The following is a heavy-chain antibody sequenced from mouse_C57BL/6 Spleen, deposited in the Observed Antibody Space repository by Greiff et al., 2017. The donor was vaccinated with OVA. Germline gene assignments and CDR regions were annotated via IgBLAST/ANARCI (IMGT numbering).Heavy chain of an antibody. Sequence: EVQLVESGGGLVQPGGSLKLSCAASGFTFSDYYMYWVRQTPEKRLEWVAYISNGGGSTYYPDTVKGRFPISRDNAKNTLYLQMSRLKSEDTAMYYCARHDDDGSSYEWYFDVWGTGTTVTVSS. CDR2: ISNGGGST. D-gene: IGHD1-1*01. J-gene: IGHJ1*03. CDR1: GFTFSDYY. V-gene: IGHV5-12*01. CDR3: ARHDDDGSSYEWYFDV.